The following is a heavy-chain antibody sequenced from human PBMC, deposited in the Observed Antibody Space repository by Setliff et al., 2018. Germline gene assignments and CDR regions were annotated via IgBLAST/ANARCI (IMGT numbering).Heavy chain of an antibody. CDR2: IFYSGSS. D-gene: IGHD4-17*01. CDR1: GVSIRSYY. CDR3: ARLPRTVTHFDY. V-gene: IGHV4-59*01. J-gene: IGHJ4*02. Sequence: SETLSLTCTVSGVSIRSYYWSWIRQPPGKGLEWIGYIFYSGSSNYNPSLQSRVSISVDTSKNQLSLKLDSFTAADTAVYFCARLPRTVTHFDYWGQGALVTVSS.